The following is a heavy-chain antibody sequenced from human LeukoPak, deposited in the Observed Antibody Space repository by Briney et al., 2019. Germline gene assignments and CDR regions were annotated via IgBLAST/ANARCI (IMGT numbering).Heavy chain of an antibody. V-gene: IGHV1-2*02. Sequence: ASMKVSCKASGFTFTDYFIHWVRQAPGQGLEWMGWIHPYSGATNYAQKFQGRVAMTRDTSTNTAFLEVKSLKSDDTAFYYCTRARGRDSSRWYAFWGQGTLLTVSS. D-gene: IGHD6-13*01. CDR1: GFTFTDYF. CDR3: TRARGRDSSRWYAF. J-gene: IGHJ4*02. CDR2: IHPYSGAT.